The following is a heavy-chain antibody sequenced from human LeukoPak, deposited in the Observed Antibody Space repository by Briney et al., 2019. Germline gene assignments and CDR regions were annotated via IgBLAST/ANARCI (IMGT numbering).Heavy chain of an antibody. Sequence: GGSLRLSCAASGFTFSNYAMSWVRQAPGKGLEWVSFILSSGGSTYYADSVKGRFSISRDNSKNTLYLQMNSLRAEDTAIYYCAKRLPHYFDYWGQGTLVTVSS. CDR1: GFTFSNYA. J-gene: IGHJ4*02. CDR2: ILSSGGST. V-gene: IGHV3-23*01. CDR3: AKRLPHYFDY.